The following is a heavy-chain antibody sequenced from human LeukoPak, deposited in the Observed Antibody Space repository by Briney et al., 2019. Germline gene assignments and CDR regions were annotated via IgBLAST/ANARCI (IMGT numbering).Heavy chain of an antibody. Sequence: SETLSLTCTVSGAPIGSLYWSWIRQPAGKGLEWLGRAHSSGSTNYIPSIRSRVTMSVDTSKNQLSLKLNTVTAADTAMYYCAREAVDYGSGSHDYWGQGILVTVSS. CDR3: AREAVDYGSGSHDY. J-gene: IGHJ4*02. CDR1: GAPIGSLY. D-gene: IGHD3-10*01. CDR2: AHSSGST. V-gene: IGHV4-4*07.